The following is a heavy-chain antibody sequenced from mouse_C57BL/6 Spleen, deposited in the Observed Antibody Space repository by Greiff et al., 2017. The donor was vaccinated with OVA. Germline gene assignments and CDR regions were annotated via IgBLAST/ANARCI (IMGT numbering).Heavy chain of an antibody. CDR3: ARDYYGSSYGFAY. CDR1: GYSITSGYY. V-gene: IGHV3-6*01. J-gene: IGHJ3*01. Sequence: EVKLQESGPGLVKPSQSLSLTCSVTGYSITSGYYWNWIRQFPGNKLEWMGYISYDGSNNYNPSLKNRISFTRDTSKNQFFLKLNSVTTEDTATYYCARDYYGSSYGFAYWGQGTLVTVSA. D-gene: IGHD1-1*01. CDR2: ISYDGSN.